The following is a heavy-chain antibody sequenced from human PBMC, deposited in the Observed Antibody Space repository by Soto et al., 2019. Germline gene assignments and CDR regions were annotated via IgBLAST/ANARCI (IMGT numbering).Heavy chain of an antibody. Sequence: GGSLRLSCAASGFDVSNTDMSWVRQAPGKGLEWVSVIYSGGYTNYADSVKGRFIVSRDSPKNTLYLQMDSLRAEDTAVYYCAREAIIVIAAPEYYFDYWGQGTQVTVSS. CDR2: IYSGGYT. CDR3: AREAIIVIAAPEYYFDY. V-gene: IGHV3-66*01. CDR1: GFDVSNTD. J-gene: IGHJ4*02. D-gene: IGHD3-22*01.